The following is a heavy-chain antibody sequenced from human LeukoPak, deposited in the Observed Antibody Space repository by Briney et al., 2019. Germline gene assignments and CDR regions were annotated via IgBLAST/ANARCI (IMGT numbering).Heavy chain of an antibody. V-gene: IGHV4-59*01. CDR3: ARSSDQHDYGDYNDAFDI. D-gene: IGHD4-17*01. CDR2: IYYSGST. Sequence: PSETLSLTFTVSGGSISSYYWSWIRQPPGKGLEWIGYIYYSGSTNYNPSLKSRVTISVDTSKNQFSLKLSSVTAADTAVYYCARSSDQHDYGDYNDAFDIWGQGTMVTVSS. CDR1: GGSISSYY. J-gene: IGHJ3*02.